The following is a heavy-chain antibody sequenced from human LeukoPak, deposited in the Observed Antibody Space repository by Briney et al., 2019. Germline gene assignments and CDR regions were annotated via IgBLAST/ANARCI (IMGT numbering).Heavy chain of an antibody. V-gene: IGHV4-39*07. CDR1: GGSISSSSYY. CDR3: ARHSYDSSGLDY. CDR2: IYYSGST. J-gene: IGHJ4*02. D-gene: IGHD3-22*01. Sequence: NPSETLSLTCTVSGGSISSSSYYWGWIRQPPGKGLEWIGSIYYSGSTYYNPSLKSRVTISVDTSKNQFSLKLSSVTAADTAVYYCARHSYDSSGLDYWGQGTLVTVSS.